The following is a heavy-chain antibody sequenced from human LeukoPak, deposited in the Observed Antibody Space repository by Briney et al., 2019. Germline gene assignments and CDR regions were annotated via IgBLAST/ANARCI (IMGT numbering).Heavy chain of an antibody. D-gene: IGHD4-17*01. CDR1: GYSFTSYW. Sequence: GESLKISCKGSGYSFTSYWIGWVRQMPGKGLEWMGIIYPGDSDTRYSPSFQGPVTISADKSISTAYLQWSSLKASDTAMYYCATTLRLDYGDYGWFDPWGQGTLVTVSS. CDR2: IYPGDSDT. J-gene: IGHJ5*02. V-gene: IGHV5-51*01. CDR3: ATTLRLDYGDYGWFDP.